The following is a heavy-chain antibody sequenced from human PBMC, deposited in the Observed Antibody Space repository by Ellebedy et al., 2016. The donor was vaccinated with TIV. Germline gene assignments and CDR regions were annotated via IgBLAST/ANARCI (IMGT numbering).Heavy chain of an antibody. CDR3: AAAAGAGDDAFDI. Sequence: GGSLRLSXAVSGFSFRTYAMHWVRQAPGKGLEWVSYISSSSSTIYYADSVKGRFTISRDKAKNSLYLQMNSLRAEDTAVYYCAAAAGAGDDAFDIWGQGTMVTVSS. CDR1: GFSFRTYA. J-gene: IGHJ3*02. V-gene: IGHV3-48*01. D-gene: IGHD6-13*01. CDR2: ISSSSSTI.